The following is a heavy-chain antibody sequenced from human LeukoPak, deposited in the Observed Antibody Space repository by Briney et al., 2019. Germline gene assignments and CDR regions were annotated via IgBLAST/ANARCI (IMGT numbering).Heavy chain of an antibody. CDR3: GKGGVALVFNI. V-gene: IGHV3-23*01. Sequence: GGSLRLSCAAPRFTFSNYAMSWVRQATGKGLEWVSAISGSGDSTYYADSVKGRFTISRDNSKNTLYLQMNSLRAEETAVYYWGKGGVALVFNIGGKGKMVTV. D-gene: IGHD2-15*01. CDR1: RFTFSNYA. J-gene: IGHJ3*02. CDR2: ISGSGDST.